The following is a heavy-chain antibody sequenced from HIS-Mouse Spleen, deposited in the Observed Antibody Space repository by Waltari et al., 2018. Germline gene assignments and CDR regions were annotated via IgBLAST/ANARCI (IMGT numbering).Heavy chain of an antibody. Sequence: QVQLQESGPGLVKPSQTLSLTCTVSGGSISSGGYYWSWIRQHPGKGLEWIGYIYYSGGIYRNTALKSRVTISVDTSKNQFSLKLSSVTAADTAVYYCARSPYYDFWSGYSDNWFDPWGQGTLVTVSS. CDR3: ARSPYYDFWSGYSDNWFDP. CDR1: GGSISSGGYY. CDR2: IYYSGGI. D-gene: IGHD3-3*01. J-gene: IGHJ5*02. V-gene: IGHV4-31*03.